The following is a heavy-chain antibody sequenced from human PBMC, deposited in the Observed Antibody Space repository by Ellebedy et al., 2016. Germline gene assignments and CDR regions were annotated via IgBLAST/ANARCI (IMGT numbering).Heavy chain of an antibody. V-gene: IGHV3-11*03. J-gene: IGHJ6*02. CDR3: ARFLNKSEARSSLSPYYYGLDV. CDR1: GFTFSDYY. CDR2: ISSRSSYT. D-gene: IGHD1-26*01. Sequence: GESLKISCAASGFTFSDYYMRWIRQAPGKGLEWVSYISSRSSYTNYADSVKGRFTISGDKAKNSLYLQMNSLRAEDTAVYYCARFLNKSEARSSLSPYYYGLDVWGQGTTVTVSS.